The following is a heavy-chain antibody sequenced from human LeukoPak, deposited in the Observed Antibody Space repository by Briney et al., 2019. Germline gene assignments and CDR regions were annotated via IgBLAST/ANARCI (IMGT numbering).Heavy chain of an antibody. V-gene: IGHV4-34*01. CDR3: ARHGSRWRGGLVGAFDY. CDR1: GGSFSGYY. D-gene: IGHD1-26*01. Sequence: SETLSLTCAVYGGSFSGYYWSWIRQPPGKGLEWIGSIYYSGSTYYNPSLKSRVTISVDTSKNQFSLKLTSVTAADTAVYYCARHGSRWRGGLVGAFDYWGQGTLVTVSS. CDR2: IYYSGST. J-gene: IGHJ4*02.